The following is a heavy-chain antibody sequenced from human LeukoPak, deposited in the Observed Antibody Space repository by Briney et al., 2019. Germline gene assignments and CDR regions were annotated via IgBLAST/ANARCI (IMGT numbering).Heavy chain of an antibody. D-gene: IGHD3-22*01. J-gene: IGHJ3*02. CDR2: INQDGSVE. V-gene: IGHV3-7*02. Sequence: GSLRLSCAASGFTISHYWMSWVRQAPGEGLEWVANINQDGSVEHYVDSVKGRFTISRDNAKNSLYLQMNSLRDEDTAVYYCARVDWMIGAFDIWGQGTMVTVSS. CDR1: GFTISHYW. CDR3: ARVDWMIGAFDI.